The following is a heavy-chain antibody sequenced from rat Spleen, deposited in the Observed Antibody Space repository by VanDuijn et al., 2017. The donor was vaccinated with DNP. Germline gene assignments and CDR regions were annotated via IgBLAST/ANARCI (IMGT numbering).Heavy chain of an antibody. Sequence: EVHLAESGGDLVQPGRSLKLSCAASGFTLSDYYMAWVRQAPTKGLEWVAYSNYAGGSTYHGDSVKGRFTISRDNAKNTLYLQMNSLRSEDMATYYCTRHVLPLRVWDYWGQGVMVTVSS. J-gene: IGHJ2*01. D-gene: IGHD1-3*01. CDR2: SNYAGGST. CDR3: TRHVLPLRVWDY. V-gene: IGHV5-22*01. CDR1: GFTLSDYY.